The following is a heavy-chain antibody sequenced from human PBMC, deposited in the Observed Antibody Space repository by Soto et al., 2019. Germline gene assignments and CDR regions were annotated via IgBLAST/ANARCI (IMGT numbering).Heavy chain of an antibody. J-gene: IGHJ4*02. CDR3: ARETSAAWPYYLDY. Sequence: EVQLVESGGGLVQPGGSLRLSCAASRFTFSTYWMSWVRQAPGKGLEWVANIKQDGGEKYYLDSVKGRFTISRDNAKNSLYLQMNSLRAEDTAVYYCARETSAAWPYYLDYWGQGTLVTVSS. D-gene: IGHD3-10*01. V-gene: IGHV3-7*01. CDR1: RFTFSTYW. CDR2: IKQDGGEK.